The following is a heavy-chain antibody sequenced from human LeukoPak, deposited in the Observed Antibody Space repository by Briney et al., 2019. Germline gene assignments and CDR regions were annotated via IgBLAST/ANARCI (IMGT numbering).Heavy chain of an antibody. CDR1: GFTFSSYG. D-gene: IGHD6-13*01. Sequence: GGSLRLSCAASGFTFSSYGMHWVRQAPGKGLEWVAVISYDGSNKYYADSVKGRFTISRDNAKNSLYLQMNSLRAEDTALYYCARGPDPLGWFDPWGQGTLVTVSS. J-gene: IGHJ5*02. CDR3: ARGPDPLGWFDP. CDR2: ISYDGSNK. V-gene: IGHV3-30*03.